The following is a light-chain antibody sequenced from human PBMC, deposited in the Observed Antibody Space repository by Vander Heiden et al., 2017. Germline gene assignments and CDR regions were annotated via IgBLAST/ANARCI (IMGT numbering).Light chain of an antibody. CDR1: KLGDKF. V-gene: IGLV3-1*01. CDR3: QAWDSTNTVV. CDR2: LDT. Sequence: SYKLTQSPSVSVSPGQTASITCSGHKLGDKFASWYQQKPGQSPVLVIYLDTKRPSGIPERFSGSNSGNTATLTISGTQAMDEADYYCQAWDSTNTVVFGGGTKLTVL. J-gene: IGLJ2*01.